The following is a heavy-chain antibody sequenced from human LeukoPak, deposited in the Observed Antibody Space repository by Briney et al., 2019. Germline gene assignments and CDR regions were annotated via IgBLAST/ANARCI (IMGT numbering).Heavy chain of an antibody. V-gene: IGHV3-7*01. J-gene: IGHJ4*02. Sequence: GGSLRLSCVASGFTFSSYWMSWVRQAPGKGLEWVANIKQDGSEKYYVDSVKGRFTISRDNAKNSLYLQMNSLRAEDTAVYYCVYSGDYEKGYWGQGTLVTVSS. CDR1: GFTFSSYW. CDR3: VYSGDYEKGY. CDR2: IKQDGSEK. D-gene: IGHD4-17*01.